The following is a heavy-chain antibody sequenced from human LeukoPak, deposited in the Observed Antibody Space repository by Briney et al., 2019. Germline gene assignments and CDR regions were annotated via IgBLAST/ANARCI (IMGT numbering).Heavy chain of an antibody. Sequence: GGSLRLSCAASGFTFSSYAMSWVRQAPGKGLEWVSGISVSGGSTYYADSVKGLFTISRDNSKNTLYLQMNSLRAEDTAVYYCTTAFVVAWSMDVWGKGTTVTVSS. CDR2: ISVSGGST. CDR3: TTAFVVAWSMDV. J-gene: IGHJ6*04. V-gene: IGHV3-23*01. D-gene: IGHD2-15*01. CDR1: GFTFSSYA.